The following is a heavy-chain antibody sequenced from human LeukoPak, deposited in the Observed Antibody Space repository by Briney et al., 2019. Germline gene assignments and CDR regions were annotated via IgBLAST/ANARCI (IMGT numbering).Heavy chain of an antibody. D-gene: IGHD2-8*01. V-gene: IGHV3-48*04. CDR2: ISSSGSAI. J-gene: IGHJ4*02. CDR1: GFTFSSYS. Sequence: PGGSLRLSCAASGFTFSSYSMNWVRQAPGKGLEWVSYISSSGSAIYYADSVRGRFTISRDHAKNSLYLQMNSLRAEDTAVYYCARDGVMVSPYSPSGSRGCDSWGQGTLVTVSP. CDR3: ARDGVMVSPYSPSGSRGCDS.